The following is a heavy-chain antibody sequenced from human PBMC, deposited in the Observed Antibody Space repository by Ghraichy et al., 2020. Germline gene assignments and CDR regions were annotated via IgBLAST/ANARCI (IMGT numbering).Heavy chain of an antibody. CDR2: IWYDGSNK. Sequence: LSLTCAASGFTFSSYGMHWVRQAPGKGLEWVAVIWYDGSNKYYADSVKGRFTIPRDNSKNTLYLQMNSLRAEDTAVYYCARDQTNGVCLDYWGQGTLVTVSS. D-gene: IGHD2-8*01. V-gene: IGHV3-33*01. CDR3: ARDQTNGVCLDY. J-gene: IGHJ4*02. CDR1: GFTFSSYG.